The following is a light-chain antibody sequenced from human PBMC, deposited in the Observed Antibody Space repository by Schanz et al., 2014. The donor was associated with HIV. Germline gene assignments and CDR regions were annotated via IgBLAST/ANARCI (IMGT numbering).Light chain of an antibody. Sequence: DIQLTQSPSTLSASVGDRVTITCRASQSIRSWLAWYQQKPGRAPNLLIYQASTLETGVPSRFSASGSGTEFTLTISSLQPDDFATYYCQQYNSYSRTFGQGTKLEIK. CDR3: QQYNSYSRT. V-gene: IGKV1-5*03. CDR1: QSIRSW. J-gene: IGKJ2*01. CDR2: QAS.